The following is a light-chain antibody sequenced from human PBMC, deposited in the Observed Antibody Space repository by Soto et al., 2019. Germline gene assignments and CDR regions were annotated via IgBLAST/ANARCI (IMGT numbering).Light chain of an antibody. V-gene: IGKV3-11*01. CDR2: DAS. CDR1: QSVSSY. CDR3: QQRSNWPPWT. J-gene: IGKJ1*01. Sequence: IVLTQSPGTLSLSPGERATLSFRASQSVSSYLAWYQQKPGQAPRLLIYDASNRATGIPARFSGSGSGTDFTLTISSLEPEDFAVYYCQQRSNWPPWTFGQGTKVDI.